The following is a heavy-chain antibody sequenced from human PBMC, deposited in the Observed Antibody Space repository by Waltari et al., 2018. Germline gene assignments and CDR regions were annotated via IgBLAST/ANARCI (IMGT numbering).Heavy chain of an antibody. CDR3: ARDSSSGWYVSDY. Sequence: QVQLVQSGAEGKKPGASVKVSCKASGYTFTIYAINWVRQATGQGLEWMGWMNPNSGNTGYAQKFQGRVTITRNTSISTAYMELSSLRSEDTAMYYCARDSSSGWYVSDYWGQGTLVTVSS. D-gene: IGHD6-19*01. V-gene: IGHV1-8*03. J-gene: IGHJ4*02. CDR2: MNPNSGNT. CDR1: GYTFTIYA.